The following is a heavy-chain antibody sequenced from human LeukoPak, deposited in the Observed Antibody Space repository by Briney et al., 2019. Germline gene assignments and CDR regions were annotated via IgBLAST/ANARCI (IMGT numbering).Heavy chain of an antibody. V-gene: IGHV4-39*01. CDR3: MRGGLPSDYSGY. D-gene: IGHD2-15*01. CDR2: TYYIGGT. J-gene: IGHJ4*02. CDR1: GGSITSSSYY. Sequence: PSETLSLTCSVSGGSITSSSYYWGWIRQPPEKGLEGIGSTYYIGGTYYSPSLKSRVTISVDTSKSQFSLKPSSVTAADTAVYSCMRGGLPSDYSGYGGQGTLVTPSS.